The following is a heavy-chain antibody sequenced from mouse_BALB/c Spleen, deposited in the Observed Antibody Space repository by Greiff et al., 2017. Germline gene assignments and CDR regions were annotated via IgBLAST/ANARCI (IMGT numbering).Heavy chain of an antibody. CDR3: ARGDRYDYAMDY. V-gene: IGHV5-17*02. Sequence: EVKLVESGGGLVQPGGSRKLSCAASGFTFSSFGMHWVRQAPEKGLAWVAYISSGSSTIYYADTVKGRFTISRDNPKNTLFLQMTSLRSEDTAMYYCARGDRYDYAMDYWGQGTSVTVSS. D-gene: IGHD2-14*01. CDR1: GFTFSSFG. J-gene: IGHJ4*01. CDR2: ISSGSSTI.